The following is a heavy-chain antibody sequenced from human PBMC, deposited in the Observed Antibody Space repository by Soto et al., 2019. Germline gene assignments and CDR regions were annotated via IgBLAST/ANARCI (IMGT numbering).Heavy chain of an antibody. CDR2: ICRHDDQ. V-gene: IGHV2-5*01. CDR1: GFSLSPSGVR. J-gene: IGHJ6*02. Sequence: SGAPVVNPTHTLTLPCTFSGFSLSPSGVRVGWIRHHPGKALEWLALICRHDDQLYSPSLQRRLPITQATAQNEMLRQMTNMQPVDTAADDLAHSRRTAYSGRDAWGQGTTVTVSS. CDR3: AHSRRTAYSGRDA.